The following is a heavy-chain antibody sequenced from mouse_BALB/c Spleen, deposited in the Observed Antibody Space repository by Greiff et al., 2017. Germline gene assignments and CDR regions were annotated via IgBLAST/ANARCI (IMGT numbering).Heavy chain of an antibody. J-gene: IGHJ4*01. Sequence: EVQVVESGGGLVKPGGSLKLSCAASGFAFSSYDMSWVRQTPEQRLEWVAYISSGGGSTYYPDTVKGRFTISRDNAKNTLYLQMSSLKSEDTAMYYCARQDYGSILPYYAMDYWGQGTSVTVSS. CDR1: GFAFSSYD. CDR3: ARQDYGSILPYYAMDY. D-gene: IGHD1-1*01. CDR2: ISSGGGST. V-gene: IGHV5-12-1*01.